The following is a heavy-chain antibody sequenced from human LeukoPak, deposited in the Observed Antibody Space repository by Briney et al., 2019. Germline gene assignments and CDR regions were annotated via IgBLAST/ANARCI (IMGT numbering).Heavy chain of an antibody. CDR1: GGSLSSSSYY. CDR3: ARERGYSFNWFDP. Sequence: PSETLSLTCTVSGGSLSSSSYYWGWIRQPPGKGLEWIGSIYYSGSTYYNPSLKSRVTISVDTSKNQFSLKLSSVTAADTAVYYCARERGYSFNWFDPWGQGTLVTVPS. J-gene: IGHJ5*02. D-gene: IGHD4-23*01. V-gene: IGHV4-39*01. CDR2: IYYSGST.